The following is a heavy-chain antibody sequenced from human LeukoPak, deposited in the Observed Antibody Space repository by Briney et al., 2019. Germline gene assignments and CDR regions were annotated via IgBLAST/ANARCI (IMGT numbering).Heavy chain of an antibody. CDR3: SRVYDVNWGGFDY. CDR2: INSDGSST. CDR1: GFTFSSYW. J-gene: IGHJ4*02. D-gene: IGHD7-27*01. Sequence: PGGSLRLSCAASGFTFSSYWMHWVRQAPGKGLVWVSRINSDGSSTSYADSVKGRFTISRDNAKNTLYLQMNSLRAEDTAVYYCSRVYDVNWGGFDYWGQGTLVTVTS. V-gene: IGHV3-74*01.